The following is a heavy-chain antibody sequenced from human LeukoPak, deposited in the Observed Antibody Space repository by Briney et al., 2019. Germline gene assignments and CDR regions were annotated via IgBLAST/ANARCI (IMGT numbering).Heavy chain of an antibody. Sequence: GGSLRLSCAASGFALSSHWMTWVRQVPGRGPEWVANVNRDGSETYYLDSVKGRFTISRDNSKNTLYLQMNSLRAEDTAVYYCAKGSANYYDSSGYYPFFDYWGQGTLVTVSS. D-gene: IGHD3-22*01. CDR2: VNRDGSET. V-gene: IGHV3-7*03. J-gene: IGHJ4*02. CDR3: AKGSANYYDSSGYYPFFDY. CDR1: GFALSSHW.